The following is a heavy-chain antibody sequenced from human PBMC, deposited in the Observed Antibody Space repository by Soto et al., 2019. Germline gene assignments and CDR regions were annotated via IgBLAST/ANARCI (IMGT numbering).Heavy chain of an antibody. J-gene: IGHJ5*02. D-gene: IGHD1-7*01. V-gene: IGHV4-59*01. CDR1: GGSISSYY. CDR3: ARRSSITGTRWFDP. CDR2: IYYSGST. Sequence: SETLSLTCTVSGGSISSYYWSWIRQPPGKGLEWIGYIYYSGSTNYNPSLKSRVTISVDTSKNQFSLKLSSVTAADTAVYYCARRSSITGTRWFDPWGQGTLVT.